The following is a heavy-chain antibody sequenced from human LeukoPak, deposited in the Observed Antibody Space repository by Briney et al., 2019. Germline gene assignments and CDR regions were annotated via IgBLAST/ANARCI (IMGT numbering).Heavy chain of an antibody. J-gene: IGHJ6*02. CDR1: GDSVSSNSAA. CDR3: ARGWGMDV. CDR2: TYYRSKWYN. Sequence: SQTLSLTCAISGDSVSSNSAAWNWIRQSPSRRLEWLGRTYYRSKWYNEYSVSVQSRLTISSDTSKNQFSLQLNSVTPEDTAVYYCARGWGMDVWGQGTTVTVSS. V-gene: IGHV6-1*01.